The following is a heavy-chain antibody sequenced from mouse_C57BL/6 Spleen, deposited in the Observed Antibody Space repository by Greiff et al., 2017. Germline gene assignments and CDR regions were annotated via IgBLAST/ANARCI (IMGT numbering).Heavy chain of an antibody. CDR1: GFNIKDYY. Sequence: VQLQQSGAELVRPGASVKLSCTASGFNIKDYYMHWVKQRPEQGLEWIGRIDPEDGDTEYAPKFQGKATMTADTSSNTAYLQLSSLTSEDTAVYYCTMALITTVVASPYWGQGTLVTVSA. CDR3: TMALITTVVASPY. J-gene: IGHJ3*01. CDR2: IDPEDGDT. V-gene: IGHV14-1*01. D-gene: IGHD1-1*01.